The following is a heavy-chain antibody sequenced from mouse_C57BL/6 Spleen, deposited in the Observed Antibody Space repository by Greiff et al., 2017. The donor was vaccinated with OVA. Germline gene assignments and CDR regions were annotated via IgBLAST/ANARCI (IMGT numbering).Heavy chain of an antibody. J-gene: IGHJ2*01. V-gene: IGHV1-82*01. CDR1: GYAFSSSW. CDR3: ARSVTTVVAPYYFDY. Sequence: QVQLQQSGPELVKPGASVKISCKASGYAFSSSWMNWVKQRPGKGLEWIGRIYPGDGDTNYNGKFKGKATLTADKSSSTAYMQLSSLTSEDSAVYFWARSVTTVVAPYYFDYWGQGTTLTVSS. D-gene: IGHD1-1*01. CDR2: IYPGDGDT.